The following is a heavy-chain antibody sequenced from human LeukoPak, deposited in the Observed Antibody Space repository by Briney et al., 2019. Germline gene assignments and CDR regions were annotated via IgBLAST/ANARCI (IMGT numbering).Heavy chain of an antibody. V-gene: IGHV4-31*03. J-gene: IGHJ4*02. Sequence: SQTLSLTCTVSGGSISSGGYYWSWIRQHPGKGLEWIGDIYYSGSTYYNPSLKSRVTISVDTSKNQFSLKLSSVTAADTAVYYCARVPRRPMVVYFDYWGQGTLVTVSS. D-gene: IGHD2-15*01. CDR2: IYYSGST. CDR3: ARVPRRPMVVYFDY. CDR1: GGSISSGGYY.